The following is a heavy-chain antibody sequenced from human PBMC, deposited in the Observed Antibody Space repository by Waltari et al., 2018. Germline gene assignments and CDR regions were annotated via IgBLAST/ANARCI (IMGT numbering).Heavy chain of an antibody. J-gene: IGHJ4*02. CDR3: ARGSWSFDF. V-gene: IGHV4-59*01. CDR2: IYHTGST. CDR1: GAPIRSSH. D-gene: IGHD2-15*01. Sequence: QVLLQESGPGPVKPSETLSLTCTVSGAPIRSSHWSWIRQPPGKGLEWIGYIYHTGSTKYHPSLKNRVTMSVDTSKNQFSLRLISMTAADTAIYYCARGSWSFDFWGQGTLVSVSS.